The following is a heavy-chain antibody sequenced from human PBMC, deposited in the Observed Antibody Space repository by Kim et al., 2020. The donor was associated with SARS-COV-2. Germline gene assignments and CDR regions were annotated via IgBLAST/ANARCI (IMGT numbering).Heavy chain of an antibody. V-gene: IGHV3-11*06. CDR2: ISSSSSYT. CDR3: ARDLPVYSYGSFDY. CDR1: GFTFSDYY. D-gene: IGHD5-18*01. J-gene: IGHJ4*02. Sequence: GGSLRLSCAASGFTFSDYYMSWIRQAPGKGLEWVSYISSSSSYTNYADSVKGRFTISRDNAKNSLYLQMNSLRAEDTAVYYCARDLPVYSYGSFDYWGQGTLVTVSS.